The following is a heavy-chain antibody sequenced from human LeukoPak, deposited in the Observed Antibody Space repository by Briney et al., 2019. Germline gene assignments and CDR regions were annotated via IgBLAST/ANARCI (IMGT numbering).Heavy chain of an antibody. CDR2: IRSKANSYAT. V-gene: IGHV3-73*01. CDR1: GFTLSGSA. Sequence: GGSLKLSCAASGFTLSGSAMHWVRQASGKGLEWVGRIRSKANSYATAYAASVKGRFTISRDDSKNTAYLQMNSLKTEDTAVYYCTRLGIAVAGTDYWGQGTLVTVSS. CDR3: TRLGIAVAGTDY. J-gene: IGHJ4*02. D-gene: IGHD6-19*01.